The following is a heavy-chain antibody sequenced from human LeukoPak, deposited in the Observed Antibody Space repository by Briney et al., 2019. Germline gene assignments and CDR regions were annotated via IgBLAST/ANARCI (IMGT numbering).Heavy chain of an antibody. V-gene: IGHV4-59*08. D-gene: IGHD5-12*01. CDR1: GGSISPYY. CDR2: IYYSGST. CDR3: ARQSIVATIFRFVGRGGRHNWFDP. J-gene: IGHJ5*02. Sequence: SETLSLTCTVSGGSISPYYWSWIRQSPGKGLEWIGFIYYSGSTNNNPSLKSRVTISIDTSKNQFSLRLSSVTAADTAVYYCARQSIVATIFRFVGRGGRHNWFDPWGQGTQVTVSS.